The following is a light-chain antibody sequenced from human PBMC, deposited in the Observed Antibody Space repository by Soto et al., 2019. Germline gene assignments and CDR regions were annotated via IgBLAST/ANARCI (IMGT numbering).Light chain of an antibody. J-gene: IGLJ3*02. CDR3: QSYDRNLSGAKV. CDR1: SSNIGAGYD. Sequence: QSVLTQPPSVSGAPGQRVTLSCTGSSSNIGAGYDVHWYQQLPGTAPKLLIYGNSNRPSGVPDRFSGSKAGTSASLAITGLQAEDEGDYYCQSYDRNLSGAKVFGGGTKLTVL. V-gene: IGLV1-40*01. CDR2: GNS.